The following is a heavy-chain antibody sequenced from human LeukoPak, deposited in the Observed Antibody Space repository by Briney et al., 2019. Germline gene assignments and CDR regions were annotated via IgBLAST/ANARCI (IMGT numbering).Heavy chain of an antibody. Sequence: PGGSLRLSCAASGFTFSSYGIHWVRQAPGKGLEWVAFIRYDGSNKYYADSVKGRFTISRDNAKNSLYLQMNSLRAEDTAVYYCARDAGYGYDRFDYWGQGTQVTVSS. J-gene: IGHJ4*02. CDR2: IRYDGSNK. D-gene: IGHD5-18*01. CDR1: GFTFSSYG. CDR3: ARDAGYGYDRFDY. V-gene: IGHV3-30*02.